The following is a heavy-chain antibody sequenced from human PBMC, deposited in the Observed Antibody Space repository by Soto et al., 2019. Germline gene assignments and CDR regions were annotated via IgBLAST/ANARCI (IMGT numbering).Heavy chain of an antibody. V-gene: IGHV3-48*02. CDR1: GFTFGTYS. CDR2: ISGSSASTI. J-gene: IGHJ6*02. CDR3: VRSSLLDV. Sequence: GGSLILSCAASGFTFGTYSMNWVRQAPGKGLEWVSFISGSSASTIYYADSVRGRFTISRDNARNFLYLQMNSLRDEDTAVYYCVRSSLLDVWGQGTTVTVSS.